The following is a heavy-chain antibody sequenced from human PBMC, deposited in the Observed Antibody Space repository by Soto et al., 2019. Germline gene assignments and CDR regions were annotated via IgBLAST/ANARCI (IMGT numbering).Heavy chain of an antibody. D-gene: IGHD3-3*01. J-gene: IGHJ4*02. CDR3: AHRVLRTVFGLVTTTAIYFDF. Sequence: QITLNESGPTVVRPTETLTLTCRFSGFSLTTSGVGVGWIRQSPGKPPEWLALIYWDDDKRYSASLKSRLTITKDTSKTQVLLTVSDLDPTDTATYYCAHRVLRTVFGLVTTTAIYFDFWGQGTPVAVSS. V-gene: IGHV2-5*02. CDR2: IYWDDDK. CDR1: GFSLTTSGVG.